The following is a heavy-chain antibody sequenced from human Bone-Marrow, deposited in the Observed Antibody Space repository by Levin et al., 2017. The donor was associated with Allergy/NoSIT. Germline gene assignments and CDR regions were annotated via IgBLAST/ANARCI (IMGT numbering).Heavy chain of an antibody. CDR3: ARVPPGIAAATFDF. CDR1: GYIFSNYG. D-gene: IGHD6-13*01. J-gene: IGHJ4*02. CDR2: TSAYNGNT. V-gene: IGHV1-18*01. Sequence: GESLKISCKASGYIFSNYGISWVRQAPGQGLEWMGWTSAYNGNTNYAQKFQGRVTMTTDTSTNTAYMDVRSLRSDDTAVYYCARVPPGIAAATFDFWGQGTLVTVSS.